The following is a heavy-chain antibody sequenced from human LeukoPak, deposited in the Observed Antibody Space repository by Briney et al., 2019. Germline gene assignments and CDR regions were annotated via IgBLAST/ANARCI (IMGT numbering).Heavy chain of an antibody. CDR2: ISSSGSTI. D-gene: IGHD3-10*01. CDR3: ASVITMVRGVIPELVFDY. V-gene: IGHV3-48*03. CDR1: GFTFSSYE. J-gene: IGHJ4*02. Sequence: PGGSLRLSCAASGFTFSSYEMNWVRQAPGKWLEWVSYISSSGSTIYYADSVKGRFTISRDNAKNSLYLQMNSLSAEDTAVYYCASVITMVRGVIPELVFDYWGQGTLVTVSS.